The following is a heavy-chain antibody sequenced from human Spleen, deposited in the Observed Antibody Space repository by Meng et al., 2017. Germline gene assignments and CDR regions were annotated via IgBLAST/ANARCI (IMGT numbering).Heavy chain of an antibody. Sequence: VQLVESGGGVVQPGRSLRLSCATSGFTFTNYAMHWVRQAPGKGLEWVAVISYDGSNKYYADSVKGRFSISRDNSKNTMYLQMNSLRVEDTAVYYCAREVDGSRKFDYWGQGTLVTVSS. V-gene: IGHV3-30-3*01. J-gene: IGHJ4*02. CDR2: ISYDGSNK. CDR3: AREVDGSRKFDY. CDR1: GFTFTNYA. D-gene: IGHD2-15*01.